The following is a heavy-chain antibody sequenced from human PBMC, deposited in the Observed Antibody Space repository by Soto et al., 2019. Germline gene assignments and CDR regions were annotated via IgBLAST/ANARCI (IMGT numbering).Heavy chain of an antibody. CDR2: IIPILGIA. V-gene: IGHV1-69*04. D-gene: IGHD6-13*01. J-gene: IGHJ4*02. CDR3: ARGERSSWLPFDY. CDR1: GGTFSSYA. Sequence: ASVKVSCKASGGTFSSYAISWVRQAPGQGLEWMGRIIPILGIANYAQKFQGRVTITADKSTSTAYMELSSLRSEDTAVYYCARGERSSWLPFDYWGQGTLVTVSS.